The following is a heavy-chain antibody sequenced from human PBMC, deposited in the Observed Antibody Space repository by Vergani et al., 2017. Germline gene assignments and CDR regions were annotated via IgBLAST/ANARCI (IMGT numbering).Heavy chain of an antibody. V-gene: IGHV4-39*02. CDR1: GDSIISRSYY. J-gene: IGHJ3*01. CDR3: AGDNKQLRPRAFDL. D-gene: IGHD4-23*01. Sequence: QMQLQESGPGLVKASETLSLTCTVSGDSIISRSYYWGWIRQPPGKGLEWIGSIYNSGNGDSSSSLKSRVTISADTSKNQFSLRLTSVTAADTAVYYCAGDNKQLRPRAFDLWGQGTMVTVSS. CDR2: IYNSGNG.